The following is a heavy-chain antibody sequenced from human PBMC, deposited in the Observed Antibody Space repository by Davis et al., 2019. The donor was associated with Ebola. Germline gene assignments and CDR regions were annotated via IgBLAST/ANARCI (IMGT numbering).Heavy chain of an antibody. D-gene: IGHD1-26*01. V-gene: IGHV1-18*01. CDR2: ISAYNGNT. Sequence: ASVKFSCKASSYTFTSYGISWVRQAPGQGLEWMGWISAYNGNTNYAQRLQGRVTMTTDTSRSTAYMELRSLRSDDTAVYYCAREAGATTRIYDSWGQGTLVTVSS. CDR1: SYTFTSYG. J-gene: IGHJ5*01. CDR3: AREAGATTRIYDS.